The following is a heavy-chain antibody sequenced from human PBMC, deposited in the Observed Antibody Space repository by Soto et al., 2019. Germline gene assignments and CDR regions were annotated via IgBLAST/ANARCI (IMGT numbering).Heavy chain of an antibody. CDR1: GFAFSSYS. D-gene: IGHD2-15*01. J-gene: IGHJ4*02. V-gene: IGHV3-48*01. CDR2: ISSSGSSASTI. CDR3: ARVYCSGGSCYSNIDY. Sequence: EVQLVESGGGLVEPGGSLRLSCAASGFAFSSYSMHWVRQAPGKGLEWVSYISSSGSSASTIYYADSVRGRFTISRDNVKNSLYLQMNTLRAEDTAVYYCARVYCSGGSCYSNIDYWGQGILVTVSS.